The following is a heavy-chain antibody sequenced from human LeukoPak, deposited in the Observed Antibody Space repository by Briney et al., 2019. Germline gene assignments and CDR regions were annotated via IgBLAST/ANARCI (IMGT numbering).Heavy chain of an antibody. CDR3: ARDNPALNAFDY. CDR1: GGSISSHY. J-gene: IGHJ4*02. V-gene: IGHV4-59*11. CDR2: IYYSGST. Sequence: PSETLSLTCTVSGGSISSHYWSWIRQPPGKGLEWIGYIYYSGSTNYNPSLKSRVTISVDTSKNQFSLKLSSVTAADTAVYYCARDNPALNAFDYWGQGTLVTVSS. D-gene: IGHD4/OR15-4a*01.